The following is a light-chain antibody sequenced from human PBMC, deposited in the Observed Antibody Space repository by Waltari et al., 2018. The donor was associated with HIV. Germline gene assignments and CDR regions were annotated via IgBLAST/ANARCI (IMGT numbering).Light chain of an antibody. V-gene: IGKV1-6*02. Sequence: GDRVTIICRASQDITNDLSWYQQKPGKAPKALISSASTLQSGVPSRFSGSGSGTIFTLTISSLQSEDAASYYCLQGCSFPRTFGQGTNVEIK. CDR2: SAS. CDR3: LQGCSFPRT. CDR1: QDITND. J-gene: IGKJ1*01.